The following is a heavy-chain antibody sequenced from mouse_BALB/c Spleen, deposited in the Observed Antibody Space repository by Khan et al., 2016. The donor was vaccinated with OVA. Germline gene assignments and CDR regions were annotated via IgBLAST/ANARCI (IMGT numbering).Heavy chain of an antibody. D-gene: IGHD1-1*01. Sequence: EVELVESGGGLVQPGGSRKLSCAASGFTFSSFGMHWVRQAPEKGLEWVAYISSGSSTIDYADTVKGRFTISRDNPKNTLFLQMTSLRSEDTAMYYCARSVFNYYAMDYWGQGTSVTVSS. V-gene: IGHV5-17*02. J-gene: IGHJ4*01. CDR2: ISSGSSTI. CDR3: ARSVFNYYAMDY. CDR1: GFTFSSFG.